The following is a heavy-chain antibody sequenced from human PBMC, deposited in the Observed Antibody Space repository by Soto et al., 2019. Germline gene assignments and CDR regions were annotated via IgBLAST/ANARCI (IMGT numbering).Heavy chain of an antibody. D-gene: IGHD2-15*01. V-gene: IGHV4-30-4*01. J-gene: IGHJ6*02. CDR1: GGSISSGDYY. CDR2: IYYSGST. CDR3: ARGSGYYYYYGMDV. Sequence: TSETLSLTCTVSGGSISSGDYYWSWIRQPPGKGLEWIGYIYYSGSTYYNPSLKSRVTISVDTSKNQFSLKLSSVTAADTAVYYCARGSGYYYYYGMDVWGQGTTVTVSS.